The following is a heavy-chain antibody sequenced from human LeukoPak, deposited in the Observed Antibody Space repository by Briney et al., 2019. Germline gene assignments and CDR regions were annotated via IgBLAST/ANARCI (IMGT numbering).Heavy chain of an antibody. CDR2: INPNSGGT. CDR1: GYTFTGYY. Sequence: ASVKVSCKASGYTFTGYYMHWVRQAPGQGLEWMGWINPNSGGTNYAQKFQGRVTMTRDTSISTAYMELSRLRSDDTAVYYCARDCSVYCSSISCCFRAFDIWGQGTMVTVSS. D-gene: IGHD2-2*01. CDR3: ARDCSVYCSSISCCFRAFDI. J-gene: IGHJ3*02. V-gene: IGHV1-2*02.